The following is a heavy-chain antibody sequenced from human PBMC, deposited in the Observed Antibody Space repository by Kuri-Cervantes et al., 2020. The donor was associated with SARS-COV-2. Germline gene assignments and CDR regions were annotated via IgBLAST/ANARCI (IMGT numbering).Heavy chain of an antibody. Sequence: ASVKVSCKASGYTFTNFYIHWVRQAPGQGLEWMGIINPNGGSTTSAQKFQGRVTMTRDTSTSTVYMELSSLRSEDTAVYYCAKGVGGYCTNGVCTHDLRYYGMDVWGQGTTVTVSS. CDR3: AKGVGGYCTNGVCTHDLRYYGMDV. CDR2: INPNGGST. CDR1: GYTFTNFY. J-gene: IGHJ6*02. V-gene: IGHV1-46*01. D-gene: IGHD2-8*01.